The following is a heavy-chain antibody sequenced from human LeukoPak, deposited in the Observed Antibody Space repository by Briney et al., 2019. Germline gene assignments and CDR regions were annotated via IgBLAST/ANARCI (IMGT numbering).Heavy chain of an antibody. D-gene: IGHD6-19*01. CDR3: AKETSVAGVYYFDY. J-gene: IGHJ4*02. Sequence: GGSLRLSCAASGLIVSSNYMTWVRQAPGEGLEWVSAISVSGDNTYYADSVKGRFTISRDSSKNTLYLQMNSLRVEDTAVYYCAKETSVAGVYYFDYWGQGTLVTVSS. CDR1: GLIVSSNY. V-gene: IGHV3-23*01. CDR2: ISVSGDNT.